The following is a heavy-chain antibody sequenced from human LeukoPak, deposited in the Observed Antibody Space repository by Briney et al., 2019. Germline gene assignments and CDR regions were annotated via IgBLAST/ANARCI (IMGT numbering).Heavy chain of an antibody. D-gene: IGHD3-3*01. Sequence: GRSLRPSCAASGFTFTSYWMNWVRQAPGKGLEWVGNIKPDGSQTYYVDSVKGRFTISRDNAKNSVSLQLNSLRAEDTAVYFCVRSIDAWGQGTLVTVSS. J-gene: IGHJ5*02. CDR2: IKPDGSQT. CDR3: VRSIDA. CDR1: GFTFTSYW. V-gene: IGHV3-7*03.